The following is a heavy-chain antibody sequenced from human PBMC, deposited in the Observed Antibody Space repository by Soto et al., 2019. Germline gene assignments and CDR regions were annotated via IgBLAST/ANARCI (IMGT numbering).Heavy chain of an antibody. CDR1: GYTFTSYA. Sequence: GASVNVSCKASGYTFTSYAMHWVRQAPRQRLEWMGWINAGNGNTKYSQKFQGRVTITRDTSAIRGYMELISLRAEDTAVYYCARDLGGGAVAGFQYYYYGMDVWGQGTTVTVSS. CDR3: ARDLGGGAVAGFQYYYYGMDV. D-gene: IGHD6-19*01. V-gene: IGHV1-3*01. CDR2: INAGNGNT. J-gene: IGHJ6*02.